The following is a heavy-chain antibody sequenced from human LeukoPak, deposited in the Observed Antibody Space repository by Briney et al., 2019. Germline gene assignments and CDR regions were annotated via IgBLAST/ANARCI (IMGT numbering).Heavy chain of an antibody. Sequence: GGPLRLSCAASGFPFNAYWMTWVRQAPGKGLEWVANIRQDGDTKYYVDSVKGRFTISRDNAMNSLYLQMNSLRAEDTAIYYCARSLPYGTTWYGRSDFWGQGTLVTVSS. J-gene: IGHJ4*02. CDR2: IRQDGDTK. V-gene: IGHV3-7*03. D-gene: IGHD6-13*01. CDR3: ARSLPYGTTWYGRSDF. CDR1: GFPFNAYW.